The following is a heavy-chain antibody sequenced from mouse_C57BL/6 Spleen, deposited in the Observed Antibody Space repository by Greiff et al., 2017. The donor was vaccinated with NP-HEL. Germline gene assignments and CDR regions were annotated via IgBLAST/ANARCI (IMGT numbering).Heavy chain of an antibody. Sequence: VQLQQPGTELVKPGASVKLSCKASGYTFTSYWMHWVKQRPGQGLEWIGNINPSNGGTHYNEKFKSKATLPVDKSSSTAYMQLSSLTSEDSAVYYCARGGLGNYGDYWGQGTTLTVSS. V-gene: IGHV1-53*01. CDR3: ARGGLGNYGDY. D-gene: IGHD1-1*02. CDR2: INPSNGGT. CDR1: GYTFTSYW. J-gene: IGHJ2*01.